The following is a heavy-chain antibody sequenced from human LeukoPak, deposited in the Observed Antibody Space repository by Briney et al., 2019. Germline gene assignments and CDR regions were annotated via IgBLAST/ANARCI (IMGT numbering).Heavy chain of an antibody. Sequence: GESLKISCKGSGYSFTNYWIGWVRQMPGKGLEWMGFIYPADSDTRYSPSFQGQVTISADKTISTAYLQWSSLKASDTAMYYCARHDREYSSSYDMDVWGKGTTVTVSS. CDR2: IYPADSDT. CDR3: ARHDREYSSSYDMDV. V-gene: IGHV5-51*01. CDR1: GYSFTNYW. D-gene: IGHD6-6*01. J-gene: IGHJ6*04.